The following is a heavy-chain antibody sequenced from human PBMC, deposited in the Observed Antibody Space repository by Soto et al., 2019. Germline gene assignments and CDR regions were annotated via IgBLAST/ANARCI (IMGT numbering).Heavy chain of an antibody. D-gene: IGHD6-19*01. CDR3: AGMAYTSGLRFDP. J-gene: IGHJ5*02. V-gene: IGHV4-39*07. CDR1: GGSISSSSFF. CDR2: IHRRGIT. Sequence: SETLSLTCTVSGGSISSSSFFWGWIRQPPGKGLEWVGIIHRRGITYYNASLTSRVSISVDTSRNQCSLKVRSVTAADTAVYYCAGMAYTSGLRFDPWGPGTLVTVSS.